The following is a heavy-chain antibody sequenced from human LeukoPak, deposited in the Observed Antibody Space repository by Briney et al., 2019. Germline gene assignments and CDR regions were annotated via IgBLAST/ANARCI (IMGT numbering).Heavy chain of an antibody. Sequence: SETLSLTCTVSGGSISSYYWSWIRHPPGKGLGWDGYIYYSGSTNYNPSLKSRVTISVDTSKNQFSLKLSSVTAADTAVYYCAREVVPAAIGWFDPWGQGTLVTVSS. CDR3: AREVVPAAIGWFDP. V-gene: IGHV4-59*01. J-gene: IGHJ5*02. CDR1: GGSISSYY. D-gene: IGHD2-2*02. CDR2: IYYSGST.